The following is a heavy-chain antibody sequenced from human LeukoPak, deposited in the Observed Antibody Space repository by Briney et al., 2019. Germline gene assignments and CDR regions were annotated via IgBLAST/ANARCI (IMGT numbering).Heavy chain of an antibody. CDR3: AREGSSNWYSDYFDY. J-gene: IGHJ4*02. CDR2: IYPGDSDT. D-gene: IGHD6-13*01. CDR1: GYSFSSSW. V-gene: IGHV5-51*01. Sequence: GESLKISCKGSGYSFSSSWIGWVRQMPGKGLEWMGIIYPGDSDTRYSPSFQGQVTISADKSISTAYLQWSSLKASDTAIYYCAREGSSNWYSDYFDYWGQGTQVTVSS.